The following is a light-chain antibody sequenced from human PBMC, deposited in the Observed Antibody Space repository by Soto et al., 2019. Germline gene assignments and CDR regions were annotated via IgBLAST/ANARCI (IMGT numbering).Light chain of an antibody. J-gene: IGKJ4*01. CDR1: QGISSY. Sequence: DIQLTQSPSFLSASVGDRVTITCRASQGISSYLAWYQQKPGKAPKLLIYAASTLQSGVPSRFSGSGSGKEFTLQISRLQPEDFATYYCQQLNSYPFTFGGGTKVEIK. V-gene: IGKV1-9*01. CDR3: QQLNSYPFT. CDR2: AAS.